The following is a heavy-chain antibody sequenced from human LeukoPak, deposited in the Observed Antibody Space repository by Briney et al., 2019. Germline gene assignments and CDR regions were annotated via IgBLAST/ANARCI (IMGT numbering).Heavy chain of an antibody. CDR2: ISYDGSNK. Sequence: PGGSLRLSCAASGFTFSSYAMHWVRQAPGKGLEWVAVISYDGSNKYYADPVKGRFTISRDNSKNTLYLQMNSLRAEDTAVYYCARGRDYGDPFDYWGQGTLVTVSS. V-gene: IGHV3-30-3*01. D-gene: IGHD4-17*01. J-gene: IGHJ4*02. CDR1: GFTFSSYA. CDR3: ARGRDYGDPFDY.